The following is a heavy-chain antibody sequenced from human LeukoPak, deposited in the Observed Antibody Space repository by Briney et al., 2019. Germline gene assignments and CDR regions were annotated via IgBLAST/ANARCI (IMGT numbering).Heavy chain of an antibody. CDR1: GYTFTGYY. J-gene: IGHJ4*02. V-gene: IGHV1-8*02. D-gene: IGHD3-10*01. CDR3: ASSAMVRGAPAD. Sequence: ASVKVSCKASGYTFTGYYVHWVRQATGQGLEWMGWMNPNSGNTGYAQKFQGRVTMTRNTSISTAYMELSSLRSEDTAVYYCASSAMVRGAPADWGQGTLVTVPS. CDR2: MNPNSGNT.